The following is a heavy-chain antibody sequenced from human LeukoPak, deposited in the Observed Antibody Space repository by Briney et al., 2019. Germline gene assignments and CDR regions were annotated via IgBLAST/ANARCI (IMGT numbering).Heavy chain of an antibody. V-gene: IGHV3-7*01. Sequence: GGSLRLSCAISGFTSTTAWMTWVRQAPGKGLEWVADIRQGGSDKYYVDSVKGRFIISSDNAKKSVSLHMNNLRVEDTAVYYCARDYGDRYNWFDPWGQGTLVTVSS. D-gene: IGHD4-17*01. CDR2: IRQGGSDK. CDR1: GFTSTTAW. CDR3: ARDYGDRYNWFDP. J-gene: IGHJ5*02.